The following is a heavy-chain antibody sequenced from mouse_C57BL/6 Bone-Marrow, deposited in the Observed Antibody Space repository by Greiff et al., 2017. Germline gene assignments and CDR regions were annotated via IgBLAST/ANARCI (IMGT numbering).Heavy chain of an antibody. Sequence: QVQLQQSGAELVKPGASVKLSCKASGYTFTSYWMQWVKQRPGQGLEWIGEIDPSDSYTNYNQKFKGKATLTVDTSSSTAYMQLSSLTSEDSVVYYCARRDGNYVEEDAMDYWGQGTSVTVSS. J-gene: IGHJ4*01. CDR2: IDPSDSYT. CDR3: ARRDGNYVEEDAMDY. CDR1: GYTFTSYW. D-gene: IGHD2-1*01. V-gene: IGHV1-50*01.